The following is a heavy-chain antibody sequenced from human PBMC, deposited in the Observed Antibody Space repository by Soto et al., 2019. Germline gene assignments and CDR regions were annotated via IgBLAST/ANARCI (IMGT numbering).Heavy chain of an antibody. CDR1: GFTFSNAW. CDR3: TTDRTGPYYYYYGMDV. V-gene: IGHV3-15*01. J-gene: IGHJ6*02. CDR2: IKSKTDGGTT. Sequence: LRLSCAASGFTFSNAWMSWVRQAPGKGLEWVGRIKSKTDGGTTDYAAPVKGRFTISRDDSKNTLYLQMNSLKTEDTAVYYCTTDRTGPYYYYYGMDVWGQGTTVTVSS.